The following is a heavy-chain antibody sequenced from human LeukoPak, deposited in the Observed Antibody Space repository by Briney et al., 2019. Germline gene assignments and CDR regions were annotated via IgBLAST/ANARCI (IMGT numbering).Heavy chain of an antibody. CDR3: AKDQIKGRYSYGYMIDY. J-gene: IGHJ4*02. CDR1: GFTFSSYA. V-gene: IGHV3-30-3*01. D-gene: IGHD5-18*01. Sequence: GGSLRLSCAASGFTFSSYAMSWVRQAPGKGLEWVAVISYERSNKYYADSVKGRFTISRDNSKNTLYLQMNSLRAEDTAVYYCAKDQIKGRYSYGYMIDYWGQGTLVTVSS. CDR2: ISYERSNK.